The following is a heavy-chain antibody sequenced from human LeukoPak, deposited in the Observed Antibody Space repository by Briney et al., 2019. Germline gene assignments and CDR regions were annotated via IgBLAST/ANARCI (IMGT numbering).Heavy chain of an antibody. Sequence: PGRSLRLSCAASGFTFFTYSMHWVRQAPGKGLEWVAVISYDGDKKYYADSVKGRLTISRDNSKNTLYLQMNSLGPDDTAVYYCARGVTEDTGVAQFDSWGQGTLVFVSS. D-gene: IGHD3-3*01. V-gene: IGHV3-30*04. CDR3: ARGVTEDTGVAQFDS. CDR1: GFTFFTYS. J-gene: IGHJ4*02. CDR2: ISYDGDKK.